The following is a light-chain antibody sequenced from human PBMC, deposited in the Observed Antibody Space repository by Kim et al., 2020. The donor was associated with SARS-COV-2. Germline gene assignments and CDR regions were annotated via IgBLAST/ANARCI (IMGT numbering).Light chain of an antibody. CDR3: CSYAGSYTLV. CDR1: SSDVGAYNY. Sequence: QSALTQPSSVSGSPGQSVTISCTGTSSDVGAYNYVSWYQQHPGKAPKLMIYDVSKRPSGVPDRFSGSKSGNTASLTISGLRAEDETDYYCCSYAGSYTLVFGGGTQLTVL. J-gene: IGLJ3*02. CDR2: DVS. V-gene: IGLV2-11*01.